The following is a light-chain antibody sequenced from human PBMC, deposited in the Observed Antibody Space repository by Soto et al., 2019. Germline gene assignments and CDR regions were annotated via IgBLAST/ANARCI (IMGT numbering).Light chain of an antibody. CDR3: QQYGSSPRT. Sequence: ELALTQSPGILSLSPGERATLSCRASQTITGSYLAWYQQKPGQAPRLLIYGASIRATGVPGRFSGSGSGTDVTLTISRLEPEDFAVYYCQQYGSSPRTFGKGTKVEIK. V-gene: IGKV3-20*01. CDR1: QTITGSY. J-gene: IGKJ1*01. CDR2: GAS.